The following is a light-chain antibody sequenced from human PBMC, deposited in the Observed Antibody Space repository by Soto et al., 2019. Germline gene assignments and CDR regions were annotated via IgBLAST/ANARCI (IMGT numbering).Light chain of an antibody. V-gene: IGKV3-20*01. CDR1: QSISSNY. CDR2: GAS. CDR3: QQYGTSPRS. Sequence: DIVMTQSPGTLSLSPGERATLSCRASQSISSNYLAWYQQKPGQSPRLLIYGASSRATGITDRFSGRGSGTDFTLTISRLEPEDFAVYFCQQYGTSPRSCGQGTKVEIK. J-gene: IGKJ1*01.